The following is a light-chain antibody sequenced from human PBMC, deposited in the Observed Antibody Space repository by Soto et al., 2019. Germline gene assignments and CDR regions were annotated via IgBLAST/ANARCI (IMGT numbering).Light chain of an antibody. CDR1: QDISTS. CDR2: PAS. V-gene: IGKV1-9*01. Sequence: DIQLTQSPSFLSASVGDRVTVSCRASQDISTSLAWFQQKAGKVPQLLVYPASTLQDGVPSRFSGSGSGTYFTLTISSLQPEDFATYYCLQHNSYPFTFGPGTKVDIK. CDR3: LQHNSYPFT. J-gene: IGKJ3*01.